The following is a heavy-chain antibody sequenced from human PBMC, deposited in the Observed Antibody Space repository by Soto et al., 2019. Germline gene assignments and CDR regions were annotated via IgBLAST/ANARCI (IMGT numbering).Heavy chain of an antibody. V-gene: IGHV1-18*04. CDR2: MNPNTGGA. CDR1: GYTFTSYG. CDR3: AKVISTIGSKQWLAQTKHQALDY. J-gene: IGHJ4*02. Sequence: QVQLVQSGAEVKKPGASVKVSCKASGYTFTSYGISWVRQAPGQGLEWMGWMNPNTGGANYAQKFQGKVIMTTDTSISTAYLELRSLTSDDTAVYYCAKVISTIGSKQWLAQTKHQALDYWGQGTLVTVSS. D-gene: IGHD6-19*01.